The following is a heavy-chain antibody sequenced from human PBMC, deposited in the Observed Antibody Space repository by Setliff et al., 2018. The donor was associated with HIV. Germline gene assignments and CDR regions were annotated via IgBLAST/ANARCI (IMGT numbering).Heavy chain of an antibody. J-gene: IGHJ4*02. CDR3: TRRFEKWLAFDY. V-gene: IGHV4-39*01. D-gene: IGHD6-19*01. Sequence: SETLSLTCTVSGGSISNNDYYWGWIRQPPGKGLEWIGSIYYSGSTHYNPILKSRISITVDTSTNQFSLNLASVTAADTAVYYCTRRFEKWLAFDYWGQGTLVTVSS. CDR1: GGSISNNDYY. CDR2: IYYSGST.